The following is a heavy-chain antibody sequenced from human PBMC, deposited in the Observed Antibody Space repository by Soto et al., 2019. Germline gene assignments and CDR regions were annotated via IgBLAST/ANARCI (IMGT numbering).Heavy chain of an antibody. V-gene: IGHV4-39*01. J-gene: IGHJ4*02. D-gene: IGHD3-10*01. CDR2: IYYSGST. CDR3: ARRGSGSYHDY. Sequence: QLQLQESGPGLVKPSETLSLTCTVSGCSISSSSYYWGWIRQPPGKGLEWIGSIYYSGSTYYNPSLKSRVTISVDTSKNQFSLKLSSVTAADTAVYYCARRGSGSYHDYWGQGTLVTVSS. CDR1: GCSISSSSYY.